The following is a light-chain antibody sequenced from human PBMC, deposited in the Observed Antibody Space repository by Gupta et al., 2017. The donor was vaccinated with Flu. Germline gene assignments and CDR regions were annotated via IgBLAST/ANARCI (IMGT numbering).Light chain of an antibody. CDR3: DAWADSLDSLV. V-gene: IGLV1-44*01. J-gene: IGLJ1*01. Sequence: QSVLYQPPSASGTPGQRVSIPCSGSSSNIGSNTANWYQQFPGTAPKLLMYSNDHRPSGVPDRFSGSKSGTSASLALTVLQAEEEADDYCDAWADSLDSLVFGPGNRVTVL. CDR1: SSNIGSNT. CDR2: SND.